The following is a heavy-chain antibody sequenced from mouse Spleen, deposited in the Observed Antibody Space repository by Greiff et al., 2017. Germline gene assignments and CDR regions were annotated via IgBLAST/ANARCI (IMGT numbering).Heavy chain of an antibody. V-gene: IGHV1-55*01. CDR2: IYPGSGST. CDR3: ARGSSYPYYAMDY. D-gene: IGHD1-1*01. Sequence: VQLQQPGAELVKPGASVKMSCKASGYTFTSYWITWVKQRPGQGLEWIGDIYPGSGSTNYNEKFKSKATLTVDTSSSTAYMQLSSLTSEDSAVYYCARGSSYPYYAMDYWGQGTSVTVSS. CDR1: GYTFTSYW. J-gene: IGHJ4*01.